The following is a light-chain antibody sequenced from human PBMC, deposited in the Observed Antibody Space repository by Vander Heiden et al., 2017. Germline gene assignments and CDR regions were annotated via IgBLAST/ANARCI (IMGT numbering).Light chain of an antibody. CDR2: YKSDSDK. CDR1: SGTNVGTYR. V-gene: IGLV5-45*03. CDR3: MIWHSSAVV. Sequence: QAVLTQPSSLSASPGASASLTCTLRSGTNVGTYRISLYQQKPGSPPQYLLRYKSDSDKQQGSGVPSRFSGSKDASANAGILLISGLQSEDEADYYCMIWHSSAVVFGGGTKLTVL. J-gene: IGLJ2*01.